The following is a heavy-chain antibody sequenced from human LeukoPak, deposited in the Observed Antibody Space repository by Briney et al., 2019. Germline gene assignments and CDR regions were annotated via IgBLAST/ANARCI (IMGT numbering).Heavy chain of an antibody. V-gene: IGHV4-59*01. CDR1: GGSISSYY. CDR2: IYYSGST. CDR3: ARVSVQLWFSFDY. J-gene: IGHJ4*02. D-gene: IGHD5-18*01. Sequence: SETLSLTCTVSGGSISSYYWSWIRQPPGKGLEWIGYIYYSGSTNYNPSLKSRVTISVDTSKNQFSLKLSSVTAADTAVYYCARVSVQLWFSFDYWGQGTLVTVSS.